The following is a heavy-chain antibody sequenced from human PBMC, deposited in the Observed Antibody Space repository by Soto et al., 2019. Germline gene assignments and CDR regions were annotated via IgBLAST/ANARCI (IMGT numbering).Heavy chain of an antibody. J-gene: IGHJ4*02. CDR2: INSDCST. V-gene: IGHV3-53*01. CDR3: ARSGYSFAWGY. D-gene: IGHD5-18*01. CDR1: GFLVNSAY. Sequence: ESGGGLIPPGGSLRLSCAASGFLVNSAYMTWVRQAPGKGLEWLSMINSDCSTLYAESVKGRFTISRDNSKNRLDLQMNSLRAEDTAMYYCARSGYSFAWGYWGQGTLVIVTS.